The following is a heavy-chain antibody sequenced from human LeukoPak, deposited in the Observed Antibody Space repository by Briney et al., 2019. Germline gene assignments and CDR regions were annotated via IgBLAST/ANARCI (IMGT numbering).Heavy chain of an antibody. CDR3: ARDRSSSWYRAFDI. CDR2: ISYDGSNK. Sequence: GGSLRLSCAASGFTFSSYAMHWVRQAPGKGLEWVAVISYDGSNKFYIDSVKGRFTISRDNSENTLYLQMHSLRAEDTAVYYCARDRSSSWYRAFDIWGQGTMVTVSS. V-gene: IGHV3-30-3*01. CDR1: GFTFSSYA. J-gene: IGHJ3*02. D-gene: IGHD6-13*01.